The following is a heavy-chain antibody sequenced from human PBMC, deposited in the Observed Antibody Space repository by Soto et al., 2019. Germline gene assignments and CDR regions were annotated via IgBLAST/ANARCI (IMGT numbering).Heavy chain of an antibody. CDR1: GYTFTNYY. J-gene: IGHJ6*02. CDR3: ARAPNNGRAGVYGMDV. V-gene: IGHV1-2*04. Sequence: QVQLVQSGAEVKKPGASVKVSCKASGYTFTNYYIHWVRQAPGQGLEWMGWIDGDSGDTKDAQKCRGWVTRTRDTSINTAYMELRRLTSDDTAVYYCARAPNNGRAGVYGMDVWGQGTTVTVSS. D-gene: IGHD2-8*01. CDR2: IDGDSGDT.